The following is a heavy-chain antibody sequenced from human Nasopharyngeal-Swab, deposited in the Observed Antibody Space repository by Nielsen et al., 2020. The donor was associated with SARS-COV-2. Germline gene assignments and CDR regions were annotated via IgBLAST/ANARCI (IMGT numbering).Heavy chain of an antibody. CDR2: ISAYNGNT. CDR3: ASPTNCSSASCSYGMDV. V-gene: IGHV1-18*01. Sequence: ASVMISCKASGYTFTSYGISWVRQPTGHGLEWMGWISAYNGNTNYAQKPQGRVTMTTDTSTSTAYMELRSLISDDTAVYYCASPTNCSSASCSYGMDVWGQGTTVTVSS. J-gene: IGHJ6*02. D-gene: IGHD2-2*01. CDR1: GYTFTSYG.